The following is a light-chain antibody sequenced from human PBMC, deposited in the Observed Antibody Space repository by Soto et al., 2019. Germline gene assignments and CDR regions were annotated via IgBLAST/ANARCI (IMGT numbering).Light chain of an antibody. V-gene: IGKV3-15*01. CDR2: GAS. Sequence: EVVMTQAPATLSVSPGERATLSCRASQSVTTNMAWYQQKPGQAPRLLIYGASTRATGIPARFSGSGSGTDFTLTISSLQSEDFAVYCCQQYNNWPPWTFGQRTKVEIK. CDR3: QQYNNWPPWT. CDR1: QSVTTN. J-gene: IGKJ1*01.